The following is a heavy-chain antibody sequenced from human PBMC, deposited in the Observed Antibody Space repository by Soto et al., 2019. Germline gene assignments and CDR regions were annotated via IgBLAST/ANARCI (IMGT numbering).Heavy chain of an antibody. CDR2: IYYSGST. CDR3: ARAPLKYYSDTTGPDAFDV. Sequence: SETLSLTCTVSGGSLVNHYWAWIRQPPGKGLEWIGFIYYSGSTKYNPSLKSRVTVSIDTSRTQFSLRLSSVTAADTAVYYCARAPLKYYSDTTGPDAFDVWGQGTMVTVSS. CDR1: GGSLVNHY. V-gene: IGHV4-59*11. J-gene: IGHJ3*01. D-gene: IGHD3-22*01.